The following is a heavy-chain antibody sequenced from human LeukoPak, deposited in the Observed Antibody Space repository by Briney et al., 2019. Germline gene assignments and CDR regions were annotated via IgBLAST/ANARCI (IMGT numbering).Heavy chain of an antibody. CDR2: ISVSGNT. CDR3: AKEIYGDSTGGRFQH. Sequence: GGSLRLSCAASGFTFSDSTMHWVRQGPGKGLEWVSAISVSGNTYHADSVKGRFTISRDSSKNTLYLQMNSLRAEDAAVYYCAKEIYGDSTGGRFQHWGQGTLVTVSS. D-gene: IGHD4-17*01. V-gene: IGHV3-23*01. CDR1: GFTFSDST. J-gene: IGHJ1*01.